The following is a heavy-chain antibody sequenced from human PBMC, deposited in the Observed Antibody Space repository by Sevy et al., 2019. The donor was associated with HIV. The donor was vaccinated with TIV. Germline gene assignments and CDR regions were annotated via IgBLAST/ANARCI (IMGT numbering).Heavy chain of an antibody. J-gene: IGHJ6*02. CDR2: IKPDGSDK. CDR1: GFTFSSHW. D-gene: IGHD6-13*01. V-gene: IGHV3-7*01. CDR3: ARDTGGIGMDV. Sequence: GGSLRLSCAASGFTFSSHWMSWVRQAPGKGLEWVANIKPDGSDKYYVDSVKGRFTISRVNDKNSLSLQMNSLRAEDTAAYNCARDTGGIGMDVWGQGTTVTVSS.